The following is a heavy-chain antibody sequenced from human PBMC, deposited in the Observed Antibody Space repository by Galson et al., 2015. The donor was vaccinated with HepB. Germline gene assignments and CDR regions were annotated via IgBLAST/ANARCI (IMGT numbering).Heavy chain of an antibody. V-gene: IGHV1-3*01. D-gene: IGHD2-2*02. CDR1: GYTFTSYA. Sequence: SVKVSCKASGYTFTSYAMHWVRQAPGQRLEWMGWINAGNGNTKYSQKFQGRVTITRDTSASTAYMELSSLRSEDTAVYYCARDPQPVEDIVVVPAAIRATYYYYYGMDVWGQGTTVTVSS. CDR3: ARDPQPVEDIVVVPAAIRATYYYYYGMDV. CDR2: INAGNGNT. J-gene: IGHJ6*02.